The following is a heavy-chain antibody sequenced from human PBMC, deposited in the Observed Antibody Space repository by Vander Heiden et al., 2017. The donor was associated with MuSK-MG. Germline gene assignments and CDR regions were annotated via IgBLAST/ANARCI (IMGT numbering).Heavy chain of an antibody. Sequence: EVQLVDSGGGLVQPGGSLRLSCAASGFTVSDNHMNWVRQAPGKGLEWVSLIYSGGYTYYADSVKGRFTISRDNSKNTVHLQMNSLRAEDTAVYYCARDPCSSTSCYGPWFDPWGQGTLVTVS. J-gene: IGHJ5*02. V-gene: IGHV3-66*01. D-gene: IGHD2-2*01. CDR2: IYSGGYT. CDR3: ARDPCSSTSCYGPWFDP. CDR1: GFTVSDNH.